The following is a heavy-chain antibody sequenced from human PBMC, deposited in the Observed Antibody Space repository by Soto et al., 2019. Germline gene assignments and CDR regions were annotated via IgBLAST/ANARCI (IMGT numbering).Heavy chain of an antibody. CDR1: GGSISDYY. V-gene: IGHV4-59*01. J-gene: IGHJ4*02. D-gene: IGHD1-26*01. CDR3: ARGVGATHFDF. Sequence: QVQLQESGPGLVKPSETLSLTCTVSGGSISDYYWTWIRQPPGKGLEWIGYVHYSGSPNYNPSLKSRVTMSVDTSKNQFSLELSSVTAADTAVYYCARGVGATHFDFWGQGTLVTVYS. CDR2: VHYSGSP.